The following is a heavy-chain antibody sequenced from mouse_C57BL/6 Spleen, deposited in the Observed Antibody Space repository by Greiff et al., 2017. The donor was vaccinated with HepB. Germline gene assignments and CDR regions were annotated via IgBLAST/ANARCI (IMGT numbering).Heavy chain of an antibody. D-gene: IGHD4-1*01. J-gene: IGHJ2*01. Sequence: VQRVESGPELVKPGASVKISCKASGYSFTGYYMNWVKQSPEKSLEWIGEINPSTGGTTYNQKFKAKATLTVDKSSSTAYMQLKSLTSEDSAVYYCARSGSGRYYFDYWGQGTTLTVSS. CDR2: INPSTGGT. V-gene: IGHV1-42*01. CDR3: ARSGSGRYYFDY. CDR1: GYSFTGYY.